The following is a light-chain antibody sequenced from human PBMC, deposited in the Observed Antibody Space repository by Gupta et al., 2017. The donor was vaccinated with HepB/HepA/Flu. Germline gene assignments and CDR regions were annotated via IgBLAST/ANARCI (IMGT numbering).Light chain of an antibody. V-gene: IGKV4-1*01. Sequence: DIVMTQSPDSLSVSLGERATINCKSSQNILWSSNNKNFLSWYQVKPGQPPKLLISWASTRESGVPDRFSGSESGTDFTLTISSLQAEDVAIYYCQQDYYPPLTFGGGTKVEIK. J-gene: IGKJ4*01. CDR2: WAS. CDR1: QNILWSSNNKNF. CDR3: QQDYYPPLT.